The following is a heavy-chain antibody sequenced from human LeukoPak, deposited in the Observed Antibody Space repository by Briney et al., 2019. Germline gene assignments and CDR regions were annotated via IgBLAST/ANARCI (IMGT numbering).Heavy chain of an antibody. J-gene: IGHJ1*01. Sequence: SQTLSLTCIVSGGSISSGSYYLSWIRQPAGKGLEWIGRIYTSGSTNYNPSLKSRATISVDTSKNQFSLRLSSVTAADTAVYYCATMTSSSWGYFQHWGRGTLVTVSS. D-gene: IGHD3-16*01. CDR3: ATMTSSSWGYFQH. V-gene: IGHV4-61*02. CDR1: GGSISSGSYY. CDR2: IYTSGST.